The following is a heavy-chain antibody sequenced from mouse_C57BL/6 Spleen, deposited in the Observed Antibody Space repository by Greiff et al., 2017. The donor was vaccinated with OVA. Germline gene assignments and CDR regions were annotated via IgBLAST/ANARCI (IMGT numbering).Heavy chain of an antibody. CDR2: LDPSDSYT. CDR1: GYTFTSYW. Sequence: QVQLQQPGAELVKPGASVKLSCKASGYTFTSYWMQWVKQRPGQGLEWIGELDPSDSYTNYNQKFKGKATLTVATSYSTAYMQLSSLTSEDSAVYYCARDYYGNYRGFAYWGQGTLVTVSA. D-gene: IGHD2-1*01. CDR3: ARDYYGNYRGFAY. J-gene: IGHJ3*01. V-gene: IGHV1-50*01.